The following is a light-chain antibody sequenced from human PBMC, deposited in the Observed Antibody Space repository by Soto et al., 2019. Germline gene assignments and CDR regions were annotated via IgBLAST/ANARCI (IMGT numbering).Light chain of an antibody. V-gene: IGKV3-15*01. CDR2: GAS. CDR1: QSVSSN. CDR3: QHYNNWPPWT. Sequence: EVLMTQSPATLSVSPRERATLSCRASQSVSSNLAWYQQKPGQAPRLLIYGASTRATGVPARFSGSGSGTEFTLTINSLQSDDFAVYYCQHYNNWPPWTFGQGTKVEIK. J-gene: IGKJ1*01.